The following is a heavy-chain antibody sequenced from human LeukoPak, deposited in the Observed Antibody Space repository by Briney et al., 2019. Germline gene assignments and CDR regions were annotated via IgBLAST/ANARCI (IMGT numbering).Heavy chain of an antibody. CDR1: GCTLTGLS. D-gene: IGHD2-8*01. CDR2: FDPENGET. V-gene: IGHV1-24*01. Sequence: ASVKDSCKVSGCTLTGLSMHWVRQAPGKGLEWMGTFDPENGETIYAQKFQGRVTMTEDTSTDTAYMELRSLRSENTAVYYCARDAEWAFDIWGQGTMVTVSS. CDR3: ARDAEWAFDI. J-gene: IGHJ3*02.